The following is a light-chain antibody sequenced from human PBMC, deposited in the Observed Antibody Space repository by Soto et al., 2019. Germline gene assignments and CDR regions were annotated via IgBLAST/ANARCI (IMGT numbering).Light chain of an antibody. V-gene: IGKV1-39*01. CDR2: ASS. J-gene: IGKJ2*01. CDR1: QSISKY. CDR3: QQGYSIPYT. Sequence: DIQMTQSPSSLSASVGDRVTITCRASQSISKYLYWFLQRPGKAPNLLIYASSTLQSGVPSRFSGSGSGTDFTLTISSLQPEDVATYYCQQGYSIPYTFGQGTKLEIK.